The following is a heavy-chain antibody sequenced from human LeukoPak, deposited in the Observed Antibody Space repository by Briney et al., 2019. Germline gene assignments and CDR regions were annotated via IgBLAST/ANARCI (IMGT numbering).Heavy chain of an antibody. CDR2: IIPIFGTA. CDR1: GGTFSSYA. V-gene: IGHV1-69*13. J-gene: IGHJ6*02. Sequence: SVKVSCKASGGTFSSYAISWVRQAPGQGLEWMGGIIPIFGTANYAQKFQGRVTITADESTSTAYMELSSLRSEDTAVYYCARDYYDSSGYYEFHYYGTDVWGQGTTVTVSS. D-gene: IGHD3-22*01. CDR3: ARDYYDSSGYYEFHYYGTDV.